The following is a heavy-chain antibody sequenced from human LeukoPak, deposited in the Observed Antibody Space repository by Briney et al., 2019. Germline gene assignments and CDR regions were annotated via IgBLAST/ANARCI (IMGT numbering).Heavy chain of an antibody. V-gene: IGHV4-38-2*02. Sequence: PSETLSLTCTVSGYSISSGYYWGWIRQPPGKGLEWIGSIYHSGRTFYNPSLKSRVTISVDTSKNQFSLKLTSVTAADTAVYYCARRVAGANYYYYMDVWGKGTTVTISS. CDR3: ARRVAGANYYYYMDV. CDR1: GYSISSGYY. CDR2: IYHSGRT. D-gene: IGHD1-26*01. J-gene: IGHJ6*03.